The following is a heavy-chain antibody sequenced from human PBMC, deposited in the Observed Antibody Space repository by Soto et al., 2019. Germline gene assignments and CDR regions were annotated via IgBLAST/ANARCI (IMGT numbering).Heavy chain of an antibody. V-gene: IGHV3-30*18. CDR2: ISYDE. J-gene: IGHJ5*02. CDR3: AKDLNLTPNVYCSSTSCQTSLHNLFDP. Sequence: SSYYWGWISKPPGKGLEWVAHISYDEYYAGSVKGRITISRDNSKNTLYLQMNSLRAEDTAVYYCAKDLNLTPNVYCSSTSCQTSLHNLFDPWGQGTLVTVSS. D-gene: IGHD2-2*01. CDR1: SSYY.